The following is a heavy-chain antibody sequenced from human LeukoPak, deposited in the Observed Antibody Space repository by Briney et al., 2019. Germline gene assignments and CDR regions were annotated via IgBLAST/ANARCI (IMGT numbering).Heavy chain of an antibody. CDR3: ARHHQVSGYCSSTSCRDWFDP. CDR1: GGSISSYY. Sequence: PSETLSLTCTVSGGSISSYYWSWIRQPPGKGLEWIGYIYYSGSTNYNPSLKSRVTISVDTSKNQFSLKLSFVTAADTAVYYCARHHQVSGYCSSTSCRDWFDPWGQGTLVTVSS. V-gene: IGHV4-59*08. J-gene: IGHJ5*02. D-gene: IGHD2-2*01. CDR2: IYYSGST.